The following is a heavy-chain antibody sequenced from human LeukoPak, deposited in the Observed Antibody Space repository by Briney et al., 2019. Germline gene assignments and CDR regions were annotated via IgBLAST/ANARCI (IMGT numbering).Heavy chain of an antibody. Sequence: SVKVSCKASGGTFSSYAISWVRQAPGQGLEWMGGIIPIFGTANYAQKLQGRVTMTTDTSTSTAYMELRSLRSDDTAVYYCARGEFSSSPLDYWGQGTLVTVSS. D-gene: IGHD6-13*01. CDR2: IIPIFGTA. CDR3: ARGEFSSSPLDY. CDR1: GGTFSSYA. J-gene: IGHJ4*02. V-gene: IGHV1-69*05.